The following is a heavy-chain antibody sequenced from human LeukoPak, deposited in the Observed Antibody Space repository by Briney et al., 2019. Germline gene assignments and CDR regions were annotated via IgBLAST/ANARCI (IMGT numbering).Heavy chain of an antibody. D-gene: IGHD3-3*01. Sequence: ASVKVSCKASGYTFTSYGISWVRQAPGQGLEWMGWTSAYNGNTNYAQKLQGRVTMTTDTSTSTAYMELRSLRSDDTAVYYCAAIRFLESLDPYYYYGMDVWGQGTTVTVS. CDR2: TSAYNGNT. J-gene: IGHJ6*02. CDR1: GYTFTSYG. V-gene: IGHV1-18*01. CDR3: AAIRFLESLDPYYYYGMDV.